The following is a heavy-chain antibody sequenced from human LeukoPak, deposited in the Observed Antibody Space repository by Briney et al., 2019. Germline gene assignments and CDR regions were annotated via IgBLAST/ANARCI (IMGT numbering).Heavy chain of an antibody. CDR3: AKSRGSVTTYFDY. V-gene: IGHV3-23*01. CDR1: GFTFSSYA. CDR2: ISGSGGST. D-gene: IGHD4-17*01. Sequence: GGSLRLSCAASGFTFSSYAMSWVRQAPGKGLGWVSAISGSGGSTYYADSVKGRFTISRDNSKNTLYLQMNSLRAEDTAVYYCAKSRGSVTTYFDYWSQGTLVTVSS. J-gene: IGHJ4*02.